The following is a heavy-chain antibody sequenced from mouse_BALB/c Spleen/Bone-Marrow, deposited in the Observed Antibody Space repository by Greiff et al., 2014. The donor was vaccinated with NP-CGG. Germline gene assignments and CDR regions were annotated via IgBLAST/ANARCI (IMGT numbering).Heavy chain of an antibody. CDR3: TRHGGYYPYYYAMDY. CDR2: ISHGGGTT. D-gene: IGHD2-3*01. J-gene: IGHJ4*01. CDR1: GLAFSSYD. V-gene: IGHV5-12-1*01. Sequence: DVMLVESGGGLVKPGGSLKLSCAASGLAFSSYDMSWVRQTPEKRLEWVAYISHGGGTTYYSDTVKGRFTISRDNAKNTLYLQMSSLKSEDTAIYYCTRHGGYYPYYYAMDYWGQGTSVTASS.